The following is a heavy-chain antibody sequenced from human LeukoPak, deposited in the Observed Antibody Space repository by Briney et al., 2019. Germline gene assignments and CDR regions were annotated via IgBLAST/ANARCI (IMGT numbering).Heavy chain of an antibody. CDR2: ISGSGGST. CDR3: AKALVDGQWLAEFDY. D-gene: IGHD6-19*01. Sequence: PSETLSLTCAVYGGSFSGYYWSWVRQAPGKGLEWVSAISGSGGSTYYADSVKGRFTISRDNSKNTLYLQMNSLRAEDTAVYYCAKALVDGQWLAEFDYWGQGTLVTVSS. V-gene: IGHV3-23*01. J-gene: IGHJ4*02. CDR1: GGSFSGYY.